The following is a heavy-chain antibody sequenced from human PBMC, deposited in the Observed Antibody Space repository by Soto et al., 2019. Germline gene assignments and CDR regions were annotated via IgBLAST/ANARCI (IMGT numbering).Heavy chain of an antibody. Sequence: PSETLSLTCTVSGGSISSSSYYWGWIRQPPGKGLEWIGSIYYSGSTYYNPSLKSRVTISVDTSKNQFSLKLSSVTAADTAVYYCARFNYDFWSGYSLWFDPWGQGTLVTVS. D-gene: IGHD3-3*01. CDR2: IYYSGST. CDR3: ARFNYDFWSGYSLWFDP. CDR1: GGSISSSSYY. J-gene: IGHJ5*02. V-gene: IGHV4-39*01.